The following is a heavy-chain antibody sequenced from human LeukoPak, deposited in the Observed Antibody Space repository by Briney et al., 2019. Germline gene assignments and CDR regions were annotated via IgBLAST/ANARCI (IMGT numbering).Heavy chain of an antibody. D-gene: IGHD3-10*01. CDR1: GFTFSGSA. J-gene: IGHJ6*03. V-gene: IGHV3-73*01. CDR3: TRQEEMKWFGQTEYYYSYYMDV. CDR2: IRSKTSSYAT. Sequence: GGSLRLSCADSGFTFSGSAMHWVRQASGQWLEWVGRIRSKTSSYATAYAASVKGRFTISRDDSKNSAHLQMNSLKTEDTAVYYCTRQEEMKWFGQTEYYYSYYMDVWGKGTTVTVSS.